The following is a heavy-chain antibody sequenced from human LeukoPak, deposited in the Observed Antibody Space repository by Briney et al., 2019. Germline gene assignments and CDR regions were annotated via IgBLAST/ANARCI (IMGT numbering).Heavy chain of an antibody. Sequence: GGSLRLSCAASGFTFDDYGMSWVRHAPGKGLEWVSGINWNGDSTGYADSVKGRFTISRDNAKNSLYLQMNNLRAEDAAVYFCAKAPVTSCRGAYCYPFDSWGQGTLVTVSS. J-gene: IGHJ4*02. CDR3: AKAPVTSCRGAYCYPFDS. D-gene: IGHD2-21*01. CDR2: INWNGDST. V-gene: IGHV3-20*04. CDR1: GFTFDDYG.